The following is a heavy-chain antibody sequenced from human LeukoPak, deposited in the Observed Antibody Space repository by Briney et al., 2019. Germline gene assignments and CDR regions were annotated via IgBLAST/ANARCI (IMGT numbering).Heavy chain of an antibody. Sequence: ASVKVSCKASGYTSTYYPLHWVRQAPGQRLEWMGWINPGNGDTSSSQKFHGRVTITRDTSASTAYMELSSLRTEDTAVYYCASGPYYTSGTVKGEFDYWGQGTLVTVSP. D-gene: IGHD3-3*01. J-gene: IGHJ4*02. CDR3: ASGPYYTSGTVKGEFDY. CDR2: INPGNGDT. V-gene: IGHV1-3*01. CDR1: GYTSTYYP.